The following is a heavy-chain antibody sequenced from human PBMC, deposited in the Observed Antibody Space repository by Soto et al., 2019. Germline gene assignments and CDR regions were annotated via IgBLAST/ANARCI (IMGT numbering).Heavy chain of an antibody. CDR1: GGSISSYY. D-gene: IGHD3-9*01. CDR2: IYYSGST. Sequence: KPSETLSLTCTVSGGSISSYYWSWIRQPPGKGLEWIGYIYYSGSTNYNPSLKSRVTISVDTSKNQFSLKLSSVTAADTAVYYCARGVDWSFDYWGQGTLVTVSS. V-gene: IGHV4-59*12. J-gene: IGHJ4*02. CDR3: ARGVDWSFDY.